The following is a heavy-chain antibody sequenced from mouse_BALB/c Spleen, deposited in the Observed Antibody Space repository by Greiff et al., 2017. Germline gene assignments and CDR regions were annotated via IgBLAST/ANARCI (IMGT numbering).Heavy chain of an antibody. V-gene: IGHV1S22*01. J-gene: IGHJ2*01. Sequence: LQHPGSELVRPGASVKLSCKASGYTFTSYWMHWVKQRHGQGLEWIGNIYPGSGSTNYDEKFKSKGTLTVDTSSSTAYMHLSSLTSEDSAVYYCTKGDYWGQGTTLTVSS. CDR3: TKGDY. CDR1: GYTFTSYW. CDR2: IYPGSGST.